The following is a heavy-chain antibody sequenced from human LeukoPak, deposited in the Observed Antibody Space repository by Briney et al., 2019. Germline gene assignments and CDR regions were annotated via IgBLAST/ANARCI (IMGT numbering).Heavy chain of an antibody. CDR2: ISSSSSAI. Sequence: PGGSLRLSCAASGFTFSNYAMNWVRRAPGKGLEWLSYISSSSSAIYYADSVKGRFTISRDNAKNSLYLQMNSLRAEDSAVYYCARDSRQQLPHWGQGTLVTVSS. D-gene: IGHD6-13*01. J-gene: IGHJ4*02. CDR3: ARDSRQQLPH. V-gene: IGHV3-48*01. CDR1: GFTFSNYA.